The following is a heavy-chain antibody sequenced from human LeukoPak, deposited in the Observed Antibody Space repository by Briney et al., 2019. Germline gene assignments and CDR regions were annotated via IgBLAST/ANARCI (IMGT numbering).Heavy chain of an antibody. J-gene: IGHJ4*02. CDR2: IRSDGSYK. Sequence: GGSLRLSCAASGFTFSSYGMHWVRQAPGKGLEWVAFIRSDGSYKYYADSVKGRFTISRDNSKNTLHLQMNSLRAEDTAVYYCAKDSYTSPDYWGQGTLVTVSS. CDR1: GFTFSSYG. V-gene: IGHV3-30*02. D-gene: IGHD2-2*02. CDR3: AKDSYTSPDY.